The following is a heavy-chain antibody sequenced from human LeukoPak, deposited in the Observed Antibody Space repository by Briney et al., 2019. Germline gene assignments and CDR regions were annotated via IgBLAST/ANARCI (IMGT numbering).Heavy chain of an antibody. CDR2: IYYSGST. D-gene: IGHD5-24*01. CDR1: GGSISSYY. J-gene: IGHJ4*02. V-gene: IGHV4-59*01. Sequence: PSETLSLTCTVSGGSISSYYWSWIRQPPGKGLEWIGYIYYSGSTNYNPSLKSRVTISVDTSKNQFSLKLSSVTAADTAVYYCAGHKGWLPYSYYFDYWGQGTLVTVSS. CDR3: AGHKGWLPYSYYFDY.